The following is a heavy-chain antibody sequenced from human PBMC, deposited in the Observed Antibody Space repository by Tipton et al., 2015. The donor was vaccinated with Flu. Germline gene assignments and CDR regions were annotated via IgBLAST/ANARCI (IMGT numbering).Heavy chain of an antibody. V-gene: IGHV4-38-2*01. CDR3: ARLSYYDVDLKNFYFDY. D-gene: IGHD3-10*02. Sequence: LRLSCVASGFTFSSAWMSWMRQAPGKGLELIGSIYPSGTTYYNPSLKSRVTILVDTSKSQFSLKLRSVTAADTAVYYCARLSYYDVDLKNFYFDYWGQGALVTVSS. J-gene: IGHJ4*02. CDR2: IYPSGTT. CDR1: GFTFSSAW.